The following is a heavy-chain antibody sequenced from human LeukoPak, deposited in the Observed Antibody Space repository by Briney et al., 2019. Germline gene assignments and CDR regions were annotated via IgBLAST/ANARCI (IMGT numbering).Heavy chain of an antibody. Sequence: SETLSLTCTVSGGSISSGDYYWSWIRQPPGKGLEWIGYIYYSGNTYYNPSLKSRVTISLDTSKHQFSLNLSSVTAADTAVYYCARDGRYCPSTSCPSKGVDWGQGTLVTVSS. CDR3: ARDGRYCPSTSCPSKGVD. CDR2: IYYSGNT. J-gene: IGHJ4*02. CDR1: GGSISSGDYY. V-gene: IGHV4-30-4*01. D-gene: IGHD2-2*01.